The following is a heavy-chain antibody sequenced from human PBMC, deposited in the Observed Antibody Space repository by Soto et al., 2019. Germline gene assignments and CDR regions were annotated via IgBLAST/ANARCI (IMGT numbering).Heavy chain of an antibody. Sequence: PGGSLRLSCAASGFTFSSYAMSWVRQAPGKGLEWVSAISGSGGSTYYADSVEGRSTISRDNSKNTLYLQMNSLRAEDTAVYYCAKGPFPSNEFDYWGQGTLVTVSS. CDR3: AKGPFPSNEFDY. V-gene: IGHV3-23*01. CDR1: GFTFSSYA. J-gene: IGHJ4*02. CDR2: ISGSGGST. D-gene: IGHD1-1*01.